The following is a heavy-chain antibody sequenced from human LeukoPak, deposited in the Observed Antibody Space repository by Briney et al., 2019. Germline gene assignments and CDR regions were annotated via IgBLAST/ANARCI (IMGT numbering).Heavy chain of an antibody. CDR3: ARMTGYSSSWYRAFDI. CDR2: IVPIFGTA. CDR1: GGTSSTYA. J-gene: IGHJ3*02. D-gene: IGHD6-13*01. Sequence: GASVKASCKASGGTSSTYAISWVRQAPGQGLEWMGGIVPIFGTANYAQKFQGRVTITADKSTSTAYMELSSLRSEDTAVYYCARMTGYSSSWYRAFDIWGQGTMVTVSS. V-gene: IGHV1-69*06.